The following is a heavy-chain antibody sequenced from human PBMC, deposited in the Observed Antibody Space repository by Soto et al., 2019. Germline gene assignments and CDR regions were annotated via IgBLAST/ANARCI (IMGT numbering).Heavy chain of an antibody. D-gene: IGHD1-1*01. CDR3: ARDLTISSTDGPLDP. J-gene: IGHJ5*02. CDR2: IHYTGST. Sequence: SETLSLTCTVSGGSMSRYYWTWIRQPPGKGLEWIGNIHYTGSTNYNPSLKSRVTILLGTSTSQFSLKVSSVTAADTAVYYCARDLTISSTDGPLDPWGHGTLVTDSS. V-gene: IGHV4-59*01. CDR1: GGSMSRYY.